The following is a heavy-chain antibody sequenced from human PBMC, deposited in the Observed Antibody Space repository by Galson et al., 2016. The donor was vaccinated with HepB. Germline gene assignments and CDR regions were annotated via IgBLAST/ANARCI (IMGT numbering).Heavy chain of an antibody. CDR2: IKKDGSEK. Sequence: SLRLSCAASGFTFSNYWMSWVRQAPGKGLEWMANIKKDGSEKYYVDSVKGRFSISRDNAKNSLYLQMNSLRAEDTAVYSCARILDYGDYAMDVWGEGTTVTVSS. J-gene: IGHJ6*04. CDR3: ARILDYGDYAMDV. D-gene: IGHD4-17*01. V-gene: IGHV3-7*01. CDR1: GFTFSNYW.